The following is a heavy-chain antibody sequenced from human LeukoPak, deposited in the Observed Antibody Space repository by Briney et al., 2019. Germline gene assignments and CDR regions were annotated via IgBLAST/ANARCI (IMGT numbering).Heavy chain of an antibody. J-gene: IGHJ4*02. CDR2: ISGSASYT. CDR3: ARGANYYDSSGYYPFDY. D-gene: IGHD3-22*01. CDR1: GFTFSSYA. Sequence: PGGSLRLSCAASGFTFSSYAMSWVRQAPGKGLEWISTISGSASYTYYADSVKGRFTISRDNSKNTLYLQMNSLRAEDTAVYYCARGANYYDSSGYYPFDYWGQGTLVTVSS. V-gene: IGHV3-23*01.